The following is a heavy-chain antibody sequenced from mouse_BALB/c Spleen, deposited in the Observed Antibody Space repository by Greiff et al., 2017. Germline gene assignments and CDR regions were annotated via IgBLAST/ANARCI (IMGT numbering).Heavy chain of an antibody. CDR2: ISYSGST. J-gene: IGHJ4*01. V-gene: IGHV3-8*02. D-gene: IGHD2-14*01. CDR3: ARHYRYENYAMDY. Sequence: EVQRVESGPSLVKPSQTLSLTCSVTGDSITSGYWNWIRKFPGNKLEYMGYISYSGSTYYNPSLKSRISITRDTSKNQYYLQLNSVTTEDTATYYCARHYRYENYAMDYWGQGTSVTVSS. CDR1: GDSITSGY.